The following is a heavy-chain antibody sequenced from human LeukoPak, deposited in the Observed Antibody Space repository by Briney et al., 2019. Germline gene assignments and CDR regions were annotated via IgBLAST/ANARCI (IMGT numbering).Heavy chain of an antibody. V-gene: IGHV4-59*01. CDR1: GDSITSYY. CDR2: VYYRGAT. J-gene: IGHJ4*02. D-gene: IGHD3-10*01. Sequence: RPSETLSLTCTVSGDSITSYYWNWIRQPPGKGLEWSGYVYYRGATNYNPSLKTRVTTSIDTSKKQFSLKLSSVTAADTAVYFCAGVFSGRRPFELWGKGTLVTVSS. CDR3: AGVFSGRRPFEL.